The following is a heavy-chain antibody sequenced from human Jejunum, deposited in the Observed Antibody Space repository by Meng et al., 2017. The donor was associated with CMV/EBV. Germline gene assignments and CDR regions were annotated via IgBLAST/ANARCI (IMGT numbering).Heavy chain of an antibody. CDR1: FTFSTYW. CDR2: IKPDGTEQ. J-gene: IGHJ6*02. V-gene: IGHV3-7*03. CDR3: AKVRDSNLYFYYGMDV. D-gene: IGHD3-22*01. Sequence: FTFSTYWMFWVRQAPGKGLEWVANIKPDGTEQHYVGSVRGRFTISRDNAKNSLYLQMNSLRADDTAVYFCAKVRDSNLYFYYGMDVWGQGTTVTVSS.